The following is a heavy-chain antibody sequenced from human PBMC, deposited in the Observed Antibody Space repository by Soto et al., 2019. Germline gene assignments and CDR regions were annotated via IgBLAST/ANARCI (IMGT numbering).Heavy chain of an antibody. CDR1: GYTFTGHY. Sequence: ASVKVSCKASGYTFTGHYIHWVRQAAEQWPEWMGGIGPVSGTTRYAQEFQGRVTMPRDMSITTVYMELNNLSPDDTAVYYCGRGRSGQIVVFYWGQGTPVTVSS. CDR3: GRGRSGQIVVFY. J-gene: IGHJ4*02. V-gene: IGHV1-2*02. D-gene: IGHD5-12*01. CDR2: IGPVSGTT.